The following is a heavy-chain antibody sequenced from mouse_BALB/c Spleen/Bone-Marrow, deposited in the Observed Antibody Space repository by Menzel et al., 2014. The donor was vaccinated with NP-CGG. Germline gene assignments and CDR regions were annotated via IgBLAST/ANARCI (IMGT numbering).Heavy chain of an antibody. D-gene: IGHD1-2*01. CDR3: ASPYGYEDYSAMDY. CDR1: GYTFTSYW. J-gene: IGHJ4*01. CDR2: INPSTGYT. Sequence: QVQLQQPGAELAKPGASVKMSCKASGYTFTSYWMHWVKQRPGQVLEWIGYINPSTGYTEYNLKFKDKATLTADKSSSTAYIQLSSLTSEDSAVYYCASPYGYEDYSAMDYWGQGTSVTVSS. V-gene: IGHV1-7*01.